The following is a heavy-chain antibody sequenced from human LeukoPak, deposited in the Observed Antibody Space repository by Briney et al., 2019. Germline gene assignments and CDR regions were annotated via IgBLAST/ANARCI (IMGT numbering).Heavy chain of an antibody. CDR2: ISYYAINK. D-gene: IGHD2-2*01. CDR3: ARVSSYCSSTSCKEPLDY. J-gene: IGHJ4*02. V-gene: IGHV3-30*03. Sequence: GGSLRLSCAASGFTFSSYDMHWVRQAPGKGLEWVAAISYYAINKYYADSVKGRFTISRDNAKNTLYLQMNGLRAEDTALYYCARVSSYCSSTSCKEPLDYWGQGTLVTVSS. CDR1: GFTFSSYD.